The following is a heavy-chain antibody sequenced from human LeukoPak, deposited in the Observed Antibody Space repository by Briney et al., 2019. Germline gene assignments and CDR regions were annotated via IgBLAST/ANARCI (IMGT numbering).Heavy chain of an antibody. D-gene: IGHD3-3*01. CDR3: AKTERGSWSGYRLAH. Sequence: GASVKVSCKASGGTFSSYAISWVRQAPGQGLEWMGGIIPIFGTANYAQKFQGRVTITTDESTSTAYMELSSLRSEDTAVYYCAKTERGSWSGYRLAHWGRGTLVTVSS. V-gene: IGHV1-69*05. CDR1: GGTFSSYA. CDR2: IIPIFGTA. J-gene: IGHJ2*01.